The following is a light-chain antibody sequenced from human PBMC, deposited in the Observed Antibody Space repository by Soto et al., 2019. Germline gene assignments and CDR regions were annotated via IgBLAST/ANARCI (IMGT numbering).Light chain of an antibody. CDR2: GNN. CDR3: QSYDTSLSAPVI. CDR1: SSNIGAGYD. J-gene: IGLJ2*01. Sequence: QLVLTQPPSVSGAPGQRVTISCTGTSSNIGAGYDVHWYQQVPGAAPKLLIYGNNNRPSGVPDRISGSKSGTSASLAITGLQAEDEADYYCQSYDTSLSAPVIFGGGTELTVL. V-gene: IGLV1-40*01.